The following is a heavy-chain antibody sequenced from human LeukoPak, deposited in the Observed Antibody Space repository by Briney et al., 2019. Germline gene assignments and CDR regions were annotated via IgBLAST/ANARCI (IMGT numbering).Heavy chain of an antibody. CDR2: ISYRTSHI. CDR1: GFTFSDCD. V-gene: IGHV3-21*01. CDR3: GRAFPPLRTAAAGDY. D-gene: IGHD6-13*01. J-gene: IGHJ4*02. Sequence: TGGSLRLSCTASGFTFSDCDMNWFRQAPGKGLEWVSSISYRTSHIYYADSVKGRFPISRDNAKNSLYLQMDSLRAEDTAVYFCGRAFPPLRTAAAGDYWGQGTLVTVSS.